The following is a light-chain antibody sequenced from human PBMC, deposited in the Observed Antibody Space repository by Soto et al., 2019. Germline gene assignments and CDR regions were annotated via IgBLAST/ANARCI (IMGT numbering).Light chain of an antibody. Sequence: QSVLTQPASVSGSPGQSITISCTGTSSDVGGYNYVSWYQQHPGKAPKLMIYEVSNRPSGVSNRSSGSKSGNTASLTISGLQAEDEADYYCSSYTSSTFYGFGTGTKVTV. CDR1: SSDVGGYNY. CDR2: EVS. CDR3: SSYTSSTFYG. J-gene: IGLJ1*01. V-gene: IGLV2-14*01.